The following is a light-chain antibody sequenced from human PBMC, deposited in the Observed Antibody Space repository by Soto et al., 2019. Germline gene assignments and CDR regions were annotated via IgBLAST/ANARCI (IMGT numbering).Light chain of an antibody. CDR1: SSDVGGYNY. J-gene: IGLJ2*01. CDR3: SSYTSSSPLVV. Sequence: QSALTQPASVSGSPGQSITISCTGTSSDVGGYNYVSWYQQHPGKAPKLMIYEVSNRPSGVSNRFSGSKYGNTASLTISGLQAEDDADYYCSSYTSSSPLVVFGGGTKLTVL. V-gene: IGLV2-14*01. CDR2: EVS.